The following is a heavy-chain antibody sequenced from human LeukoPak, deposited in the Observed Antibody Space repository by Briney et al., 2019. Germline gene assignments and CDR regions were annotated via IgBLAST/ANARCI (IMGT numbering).Heavy chain of an antibody. CDR3: ARDWNQWLASHFDY. Sequence: GGSLRLSCAASGFTFSSYWMSWVRQAPGKGREWVANIKQDGSEKYYVDSVKGRFTIPRDNAKNSLYLQMNSLRAEDTAVYYCARDWNQWLASHFDYWGQGTLVTVSS. D-gene: IGHD6-19*01. J-gene: IGHJ4*01. CDR2: IKQDGSEK. V-gene: IGHV3-7*01. CDR1: GFTFSSYW.